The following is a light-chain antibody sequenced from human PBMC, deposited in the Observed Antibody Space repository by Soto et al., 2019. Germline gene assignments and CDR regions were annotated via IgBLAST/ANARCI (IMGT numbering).Light chain of an antibody. Sequence: EIVMTQSPATLSVSPGERATLSCRASQSVSSNLAWYQQKPGQAPRLLIYGASTRATGIPARFSGSGSGTEFTLTISSLQSEHFAVYYCQQYNNWLALTFGGGTKVEIK. CDR1: QSVSSN. CDR3: QQYNNWLALT. CDR2: GAS. J-gene: IGKJ4*01. V-gene: IGKV3-15*01.